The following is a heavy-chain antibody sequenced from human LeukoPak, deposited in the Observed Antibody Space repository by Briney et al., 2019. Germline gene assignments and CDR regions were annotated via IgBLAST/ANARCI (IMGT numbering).Heavy chain of an antibody. Sequence: PSETLSLTCAVYGGSFSGYYWSWVRQAPGKGLEWVSVIYSGGSTYYADSVKGRFTISRDNSKNTLYLQMNSLRAEDTAVYYCAREAAAAGFFDYWGQGTLVTVSS. D-gene: IGHD6-13*01. CDR3: AREAAAAGFFDY. CDR1: GGSFSGYY. CDR2: IYSGGST. J-gene: IGHJ4*02. V-gene: IGHV3-53*01.